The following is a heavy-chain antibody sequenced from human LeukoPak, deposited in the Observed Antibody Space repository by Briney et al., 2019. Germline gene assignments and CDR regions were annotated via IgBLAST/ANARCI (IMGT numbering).Heavy chain of an antibody. CDR3: ARVPHANYYDSSGYSYFDY. V-gene: IGHV4-30-2*01. Sequence: SETLSLTCAVSGGSISSGGYSWSWIRQPPGKGLEWIGYIYHSGSTYYNPSLKSRVTISVDRSKNQFSLKLSSVTAADTAVYYCARVPHANYYDSSGYSYFDYWGQGTLVTVSS. CDR2: IYHSGST. CDR1: GGSISSGGYS. J-gene: IGHJ4*02. D-gene: IGHD3-22*01.